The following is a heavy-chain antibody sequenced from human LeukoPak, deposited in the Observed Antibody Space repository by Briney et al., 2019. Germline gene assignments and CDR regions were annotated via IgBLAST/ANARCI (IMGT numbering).Heavy chain of an antibody. CDR1: GYIFTNYA. D-gene: IGHD2-8*01. CDR2: INPSGGST. Sequence: ASVKVSCKASGYIFTNYAFSWVRQAPGQGLEWMGIINPSGGSTSYAQKFQGRVTMTRDTSTSTVYMELSSLRSEDTAVYYCARWMGRMVGFDYWGQGTLVTVSS. CDR3: ARWMGRMVGFDY. J-gene: IGHJ4*02. V-gene: IGHV1-46*01.